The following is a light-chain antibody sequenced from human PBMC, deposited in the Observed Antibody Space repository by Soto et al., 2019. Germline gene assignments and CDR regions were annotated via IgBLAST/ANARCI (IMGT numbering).Light chain of an antibody. CDR3: QQYDSSPKT. CDR2: GAS. V-gene: IGKV3-20*01. CDR1: QSVSSSY. J-gene: IGKJ1*01. Sequence: EIGMTESPATLSVSPGERATLSCRASQSVSSSYLAWYQQKRGQAPRLLIYGASSRATGIPDRFSGSGSGTDFTLTISRLEPEDFAVYYCQQYDSSPKTFGQGTKVDIK.